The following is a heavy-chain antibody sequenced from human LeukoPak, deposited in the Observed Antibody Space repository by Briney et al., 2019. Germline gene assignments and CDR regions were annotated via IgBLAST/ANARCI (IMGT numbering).Heavy chain of an antibody. J-gene: IGHJ4*02. CDR3: ARGPQVVPAAISGYFDY. CDR2: ISYDGSNK. CDR1: GFTFSSYA. Sequence: PGGSLRLSCAASGFTFSSYAMHWVRQAPGKGLEWVAVISYDGSNKYHADSVKGRFTISRDNSKNTLYLQMNSLRAEDAAVYYCARGPQVVPAAISGYFDYWGQGTLVTVSS. D-gene: IGHD2-2*02. V-gene: IGHV3-30-3*01.